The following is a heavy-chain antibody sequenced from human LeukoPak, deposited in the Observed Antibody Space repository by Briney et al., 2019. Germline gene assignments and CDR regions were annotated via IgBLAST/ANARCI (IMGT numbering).Heavy chain of an antibody. J-gene: IGHJ4*02. V-gene: IGHV3-21*01. D-gene: IGHD2-15*01. CDR1: GFTLSTYS. CDR2: ISGSSTYI. Sequence: GGSLRLSCAASGFTLSTYSVNWVRQAPGKGLEWVSSISGSSTYIYYSDSVKGRFTISRDNAKNSLYLQMNSLRAEDTAVYYCASDICSGDNCYSALGYWGQGTLVTVSS. CDR3: ASDICSGDNCYSALGY.